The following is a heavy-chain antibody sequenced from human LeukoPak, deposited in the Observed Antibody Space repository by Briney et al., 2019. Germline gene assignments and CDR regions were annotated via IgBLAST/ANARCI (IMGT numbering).Heavy chain of an antibody. Sequence: GGSLRLSCAASGFTVSSNYMSWVRQAPGKGLEWVSVIYSGGSTYYADSVKGRFTISRDNSKNTLYLQMNSLRAEDTAVYYCARQYYDFWSGYREGWFDPWGQGTLVTVSS. CDR2: IYSGGST. D-gene: IGHD3-3*01. V-gene: IGHV3-66*02. J-gene: IGHJ5*02. CDR1: GFTVSSNY. CDR3: ARQYYDFWSGYREGWFDP.